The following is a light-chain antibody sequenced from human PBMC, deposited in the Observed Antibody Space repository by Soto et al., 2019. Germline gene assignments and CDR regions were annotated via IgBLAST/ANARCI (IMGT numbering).Light chain of an antibody. CDR3: QSADSSGTYHV. Sequence: SYELTQPPSVSVSPGQTAMITCSVDALPKQYAYWYQQKPCQAPVLVIYKDSESPSGIPERFSGSSSGTTVRLTISGVQAEDEADYYCQSADSSGTYHVFGTGTKVTVL. CDR1: ALPKQY. CDR2: KDS. J-gene: IGLJ1*01. V-gene: IGLV3-25*02.